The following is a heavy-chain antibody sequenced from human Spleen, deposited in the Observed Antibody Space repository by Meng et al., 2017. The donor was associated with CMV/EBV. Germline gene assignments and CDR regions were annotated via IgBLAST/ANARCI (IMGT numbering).Heavy chain of an antibody. CDR2: MNPNSGNT. V-gene: IGHV1-8*01. CDR3: ARSSSSSYYNWFDP. Sequence: VSCKASGYTFTSYDINWVRQATGQGLEWMGWMNPNSGNTGYAQKFQGRVTMTRNTSISTAYMELSSLRSEDTAVYYCARSSSSSYYNWFDPWGQGTLVTVSS. D-gene: IGHD6-6*01. CDR1: GYTFTSYD. J-gene: IGHJ5*02.